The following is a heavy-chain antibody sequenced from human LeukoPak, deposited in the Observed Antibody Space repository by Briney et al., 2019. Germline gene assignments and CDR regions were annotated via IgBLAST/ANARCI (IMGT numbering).Heavy chain of an antibody. D-gene: IGHD2-2*01. V-gene: IGHV1-24*01. CDR2: FDPEDGET. CDR3: ATVLSDIVVVPAAMPTYYFDS. CDR1: GYTLTELS. J-gene: IGHJ4*02. Sequence: ASVKVSCKVSGYTLTELSMHGVRQAPGKGLEWMGGFDPEDGETIYAQKFKGRVTMTEDTSTDTAYMALSSLRSEDTAVYSCATVLSDIVVVPAAMPTYYFDSWGQGTLVTVSS.